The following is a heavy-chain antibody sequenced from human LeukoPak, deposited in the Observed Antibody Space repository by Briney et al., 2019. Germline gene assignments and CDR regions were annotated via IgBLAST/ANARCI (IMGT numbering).Heavy chain of an antibody. V-gene: IGHV1-2*02. CDR2: INPNSGGT. D-gene: IGHD4-11*01. J-gene: IGHJ4*02. Sequence: VASVKVSCKASGYTFTGYYMHWVRQAPGQGLEWMGWINPNSGGTNYAQNFQGRVTMTRDTSISTAYMEVSRLRSDDTAVYYCAKDLDYTTYGYYFDYWGQGTLVTVSS. CDR1: GYTFTGYY. CDR3: AKDLDYTTYGYYFDY.